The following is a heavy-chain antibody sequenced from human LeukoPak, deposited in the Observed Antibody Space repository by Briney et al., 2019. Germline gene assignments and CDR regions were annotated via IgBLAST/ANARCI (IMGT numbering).Heavy chain of an antibody. CDR2: IYYSGST. J-gene: IGHJ5*02. CDR3: ARDPPYGSGSSHNWFDP. CDR1: SNY. D-gene: IGHD3-10*01. Sequence: SNYVFWVRQVPGKGLEWIGSIYYSGSTYYNPSLKSRVTISVDTSKNQFSLKLSSVTAADTAVYYCARDPPYGSGSSHNWFDPWGQGTLVTVSS. V-gene: IGHV4-39*07.